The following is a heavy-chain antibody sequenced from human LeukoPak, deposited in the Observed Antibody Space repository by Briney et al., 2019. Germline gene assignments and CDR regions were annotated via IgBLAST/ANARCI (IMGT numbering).Heavy chain of an antibody. CDR2: ISAYNGNT. V-gene: IGHV1-18*01. Sequence: ASVKVSCKASGYTFTSYGISWVRQAPGQGLEWMGWISAYNGNTNYAQKLRGRVTMTTDTSTSTAYMELRSLRSDDTAVYYCARVVLLWFGELLSDFDYWGQGTLVTVSS. CDR3: ARVVLLWFGELLSDFDY. CDR1: GYTFTSYG. D-gene: IGHD3-10*01. J-gene: IGHJ4*02.